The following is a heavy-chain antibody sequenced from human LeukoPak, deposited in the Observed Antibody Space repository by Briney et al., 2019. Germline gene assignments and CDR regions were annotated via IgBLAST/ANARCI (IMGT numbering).Heavy chain of an antibody. Sequence: GGSLRLSCATSGFIFSSYSMNWVRQAPGKGLEWVSYISSSSRTIYYADSAKGRFTISRDNAKNSLYLQMNSLRVEDTALYHCARKGLGGELGGFDSWGQGTLVTVSS. D-gene: IGHD1-7*01. J-gene: IGHJ4*02. CDR3: ARKGLGGELGGFDS. V-gene: IGHV3-48*01. CDR1: GFIFSSYS. CDR2: ISSSSRTI.